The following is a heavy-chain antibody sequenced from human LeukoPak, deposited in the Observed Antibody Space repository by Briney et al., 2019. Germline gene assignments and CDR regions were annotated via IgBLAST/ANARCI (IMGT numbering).Heavy chain of an antibody. Sequence: PGGSLRLSCAASGFPFSSYGMHWVRQAPGKGLEWVAFIRYDGSNKYYADSVKGRFTISRDNSKNTLYLQMNSLRAEDTAVYYCAKDQGVTVTTGYNYWGQGTLVTVSS. J-gene: IGHJ4*02. V-gene: IGHV3-30*02. D-gene: IGHD4-17*01. CDR3: AKDQGVTVTTGYNY. CDR1: GFPFSSYG. CDR2: IRYDGSNK.